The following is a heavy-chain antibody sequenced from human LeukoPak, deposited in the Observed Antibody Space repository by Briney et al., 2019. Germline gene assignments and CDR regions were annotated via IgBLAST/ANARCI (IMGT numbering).Heavy chain of an antibody. CDR1: GFAFNNYA. J-gene: IGHJ4*02. V-gene: IGHV3-23*01. CDR3: AKTQWKVGATDYFDY. D-gene: IGHD1-26*01. Sequence: GGSLRLSCAASGFAFNNYAMTWVRQAPGKGLEWVSNINDNGGQRHYADSVKGRFTISRDNSKNMMFLQMDSLRAGDTAVYYCAKTQWKVGATDYFDYWGQGILVTVSS. CDR2: INDNGGQR.